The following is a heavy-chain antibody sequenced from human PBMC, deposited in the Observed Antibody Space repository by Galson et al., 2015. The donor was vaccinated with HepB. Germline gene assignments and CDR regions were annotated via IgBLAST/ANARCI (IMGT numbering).Heavy chain of an antibody. CDR1: GFTFDDYA. CDR2: ISWNSGSI. Sequence: SLRLSCAASGFTFDDYAMHWVRQAPGKGLEWVSGISWNSGSIGYADSVKGRFTISRDNAKNSLYLQMNSLRAEDTALYYCARGDYYDSSGYYVDAFDVWGQGTMVTVSS. D-gene: IGHD3-22*01. V-gene: IGHV3-9*01. J-gene: IGHJ3*01. CDR3: ARGDYYDSSGYYVDAFDV.